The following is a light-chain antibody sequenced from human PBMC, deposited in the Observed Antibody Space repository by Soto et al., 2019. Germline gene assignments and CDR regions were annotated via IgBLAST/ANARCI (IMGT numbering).Light chain of an antibody. CDR2: DVS. J-gene: IGLJ1*01. Sequence: QSVLTQPRSVSGSPGQSVTISCTGTSSDVGGYNYVSWYQQHPGKAPRLMIYDVSKRPSGVSDRFSGSKSGNTASLTISGLQAEDEADYYCCSYAGSYTSPYVFGTGTQGIVL. CDR3: CSYAGSYTSPYV. V-gene: IGLV2-11*01. CDR1: SSDVGGYNY.